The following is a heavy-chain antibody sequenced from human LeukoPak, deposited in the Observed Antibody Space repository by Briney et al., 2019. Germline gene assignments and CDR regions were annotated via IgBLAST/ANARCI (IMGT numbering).Heavy chain of an antibody. CDR2: ISSSSSTI. D-gene: IGHD2-15*01. Sequence: GGSLRLSCAASGFTFSSYSMNWVRQAPGKGLEWVSYISSSSSTIYYADSVKGRFTISRDNAKNSPYLQMNSLRAEDTAVYYCARDSGSPSFYMDVWGKGTTVTVSS. J-gene: IGHJ6*03. CDR3: ARDSGSPSFYMDV. CDR1: GFTFSSYS. V-gene: IGHV3-48*01.